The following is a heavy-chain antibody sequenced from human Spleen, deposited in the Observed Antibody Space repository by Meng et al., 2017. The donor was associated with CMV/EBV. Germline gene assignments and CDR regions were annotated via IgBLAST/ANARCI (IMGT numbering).Heavy chain of an antibody. V-gene: IGHV3-48*03. Sequence: GESLKISCAASGFIFSSYEMNWVRQAPGKGLEWVSYISSSGNIIYYADSVKGRFTISRDNAKNSLYLQMNSLRAEDTAVYYCARFHTPQYSTEKLVNYAMDVWGQGTTVTVSS. CDR3: ARFHTPQYSTEKLVNYAMDV. CDR1: GFIFSSYE. D-gene: IGHD6-6*01. J-gene: IGHJ6*02. CDR2: ISSSGNII.